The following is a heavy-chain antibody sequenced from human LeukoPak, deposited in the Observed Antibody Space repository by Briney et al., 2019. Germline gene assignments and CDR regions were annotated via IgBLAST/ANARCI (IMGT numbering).Heavy chain of an antibody. CDR3: GRASLWFGDPPDY. V-gene: IGHV4-34*01. D-gene: IGHD3-10*01. CDR1: GGSFSGYY. CDR2: INHSGTT. Sequence: PSETLSLTCAVYGGSFSGYYWSWIRQPPEKGLEWVGEINHSGTTNNHPSLRSRVTISVATPKNQFSLKLSSVTATAPTGYYFGRASLWFGDPPDYWGQGTLVTVSS. J-gene: IGHJ4*02.